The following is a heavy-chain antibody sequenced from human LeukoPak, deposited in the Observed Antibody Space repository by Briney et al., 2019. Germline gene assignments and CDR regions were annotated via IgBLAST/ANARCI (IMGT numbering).Heavy chain of an antibody. D-gene: IGHD3-16*01. CDR3: ARRRGGINWFDP. CDR2: IYYSGST. Sequence: PSETLSLTCTVSGGSISSSSYYWGWIRQPPGKGLEWIGSIYYSGSTYQNPSLNSRVTISVDTSKNQFSLKLSSVTAADTALYYCARRRGGINWFDPWGQGTLVTVSS. J-gene: IGHJ5*02. V-gene: IGHV4-39*01. CDR1: GGSISSSSYY.